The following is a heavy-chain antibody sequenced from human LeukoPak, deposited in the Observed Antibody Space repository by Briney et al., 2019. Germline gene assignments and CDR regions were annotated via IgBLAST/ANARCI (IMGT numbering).Heavy chain of an antibody. D-gene: IGHD5-12*01. CDR1: GYSFTNYW. CDR2: IYPGDSNT. CDR3: ARATSGVTHPYHFDY. Sequence: GESLKISCKGSGYSFTNYWIGWVRQMPGKGLEWMGIIYPGDSNTRYSPSFQGQVTISVDKPINTAYLQWSSLKASDTAMYYCARATSGVTHPYHFDYWGQGTLVTVSS. V-gene: IGHV5-51*04. J-gene: IGHJ4*02.